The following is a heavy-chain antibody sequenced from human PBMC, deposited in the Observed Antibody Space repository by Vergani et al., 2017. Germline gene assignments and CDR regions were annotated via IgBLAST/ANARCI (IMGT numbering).Heavy chain of an antibody. CDR1: GFTFSTYA. CDR3: AKDAGYTSGWDPFDI. V-gene: IGHV3-23*01. Sequence: EVQLLESGGGLVHLGGSLRLSCAASGFTFSTYALTWVRQAPGQGLEWVSFISGSGGGTYYADSVKGRFTISRDNSKNTLYLQMNSLRAEDTAVYYCAKDAGYTSGWDPFDIWGQGTMVTVSS. D-gene: IGHD6-19*01. J-gene: IGHJ3*02. CDR2: ISGSGGGT.